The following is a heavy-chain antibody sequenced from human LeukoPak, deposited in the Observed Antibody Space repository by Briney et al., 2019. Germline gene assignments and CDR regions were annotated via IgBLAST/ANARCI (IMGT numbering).Heavy chain of an antibody. CDR2: IKSKTDGETT. CDR1: GFTFTNAW. V-gene: IGHV3-15*01. D-gene: IGHD3-10*01. CDR3: TTDLGTYYHGSQRLVPIDY. Sequence: GGSLRLSCVDSGFTFTNAWMSWVRQAPGKGLEWIGRIKSKTDGETTNYAEPVRGRFTISRDDSKSAVYLQMNSLKIEDTAVYYCTTDLGTYYHGSQRLVPIDYWGQGTLVTVSS. J-gene: IGHJ4*02.